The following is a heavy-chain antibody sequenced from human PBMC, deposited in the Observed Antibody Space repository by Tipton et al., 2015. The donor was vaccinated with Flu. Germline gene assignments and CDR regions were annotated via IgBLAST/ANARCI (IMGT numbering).Heavy chain of an antibody. J-gene: IGHJ2*01. Sequence: PGLVKPSETLSLTCTVSGGSISSYYWSWIRQPPGKGLEWIGYIYYSGSTNYNPSLKSRVTISVDTSKNQFSLKLSSVTAADTALYYCARVSSSSSWSQDWYFDLWGRGTLVTVSS. CDR3: ARVSSSSSWSQDWYFDL. D-gene: IGHD6-13*01. V-gene: IGHV4-59*01. CDR1: GGSISSYY. CDR2: IYYSGST.